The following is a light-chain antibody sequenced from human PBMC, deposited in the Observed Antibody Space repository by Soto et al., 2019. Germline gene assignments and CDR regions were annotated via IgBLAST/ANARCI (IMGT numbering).Light chain of an antibody. J-gene: IGLJ2*01. V-gene: IGLV2-8*01. CDR3: SSYAGSNYVI. CDR1: SSDVGGYNY. CDR2: EVN. Sequence: QSVLTQPPSASGSPGQSVTISCTGTSSDVGGYNYVSWYQQHPGKAPKLMIYEVNKRSSGVPDRFSGSKSDNTASLTVSGLQAEDEAYYYCSSYAGSNYVIFGGGTKLTVL.